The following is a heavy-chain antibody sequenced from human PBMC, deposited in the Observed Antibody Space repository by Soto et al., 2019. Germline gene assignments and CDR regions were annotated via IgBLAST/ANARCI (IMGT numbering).Heavy chain of an antibody. CDR1: GYTFTSYE. Sequence: ASVKVSWKASGYTFTSYEIYWVRQAPAHGLEWMGWLNPNPGNSGYAQKFQGRITVTSDTSINTVHMELSSLRSEDTAVYYCARGAETNGWNGFGGEKCYFDFWGQGTLVTVSS. V-gene: IGHV1-8*01. J-gene: IGHJ4*02. D-gene: IGHD1-1*01. CDR2: LNPNPGNS. CDR3: ARGAETNGWNGFGGEKCYFDF.